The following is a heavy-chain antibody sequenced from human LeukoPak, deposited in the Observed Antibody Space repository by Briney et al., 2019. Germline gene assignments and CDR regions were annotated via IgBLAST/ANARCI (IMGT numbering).Heavy chain of an antibody. CDR3: ARSKGDYSNYLPPRNFDY. D-gene: IGHD4-11*01. V-gene: IGHV4-34*01. CDR1: GGSFSGYY. J-gene: IGHJ4*02. Sequence: SETLSLTCIVYGGSFSGYYWSWIRQPPGKGLEWIGEINHSGSTNYNPSLKSRVTISVDTSKNQFSLKLSSVTAADTAVYYCARSKGDYSNYLPPRNFDYWGQGTLVTVSS. CDR2: INHSGST.